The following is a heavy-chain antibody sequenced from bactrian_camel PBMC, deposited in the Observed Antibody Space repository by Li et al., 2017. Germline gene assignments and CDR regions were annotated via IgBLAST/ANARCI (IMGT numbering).Heavy chain of an antibody. Sequence: QVQLVESGGGSVQAGGSLRLSCAASGFTFSAYWMYWFRQAPGKEREGLVTIATDGRTTYADSVKGRFTISRDNAKNTVYLQMNSLKPEDSAMYYCAAVRGGPLLCGLGRSYSYWGQGTQVTVS. CDR1: GFTFSAYW. J-gene: IGHJ4*01. CDR2: IATDGRTT. D-gene: IGHD2*01. V-gene: IGHV3S1*01. CDR3: AAVRGGPLLCGLGRSYSY.